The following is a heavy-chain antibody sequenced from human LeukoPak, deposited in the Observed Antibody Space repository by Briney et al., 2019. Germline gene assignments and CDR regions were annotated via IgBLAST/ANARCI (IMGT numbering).Heavy chain of an antibody. J-gene: IGHJ4*02. CDR1: GFTFNDYG. CDR3: TRDRGSGRYPAGDY. V-gene: IGHV3-20*04. D-gene: IGHD1-26*01. Sequence: GGSLRLSCAASGFTFNDYGMSWVRQAPGKGLEWVSGISWNGGDTGYADSVKGRFTISRDNAKNSLYLQTNNLRAEDTALYYCTRDRGSGRYPAGDYWGQGTLVTVSS. CDR2: ISWNGGDT.